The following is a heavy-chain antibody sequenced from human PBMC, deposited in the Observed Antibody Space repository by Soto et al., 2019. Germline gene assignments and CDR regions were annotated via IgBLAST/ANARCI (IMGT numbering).Heavy chain of an antibody. Sequence: SETLSLTCTVSGGSISSSSYYWGWIRQPPGKGLEWIGSIYYSGSTYYNPSLKSRVTISVDTSKNQFSLKLSSVTAADTAVYYCASHQSYSSSYVDPWGQGTLVTVSS. CDR1: GGSISSSSYY. D-gene: IGHD6-13*01. CDR3: ASHQSYSSSYVDP. CDR2: IYYSGST. J-gene: IGHJ5*02. V-gene: IGHV4-39*01.